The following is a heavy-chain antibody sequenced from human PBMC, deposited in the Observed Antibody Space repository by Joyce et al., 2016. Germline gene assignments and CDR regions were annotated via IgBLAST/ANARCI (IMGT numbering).Heavy chain of an antibody. CDR1: GASATSGSFY. CDR2: IYATGSP. CDR3: ARVTGGSYLLGMDV. J-gene: IGHJ6*02. D-gene: IGHD1-26*01. V-gene: IGHV4-61*02. Sequence: QVQLQESGPGLVKPSQTLTLTCTVSGASATSGSFYWSWIRQPAGKGLEWIGRIYATGSPTYKSSLKRRGTMAFHTANDQVSLKLTSVTAAATAVYYCARVTGGSYLLGMDVWGQGATVTVSS.